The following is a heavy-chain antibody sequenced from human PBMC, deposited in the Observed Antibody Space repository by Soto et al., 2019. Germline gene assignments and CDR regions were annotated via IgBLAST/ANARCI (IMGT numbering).Heavy chain of an antibody. J-gene: IGHJ4*02. V-gene: IGHV4-4*02. CDR3: TNNGWYSLDF. CDR2: IHRNGNT. CDR1: SGSISSGDW. D-gene: IGHD6-19*01. Sequence: VQLQESGPGLVKASGTLSLTCAVSSGSISSGDWWSWVRQPPGKGLEWIGEIHRNGNTNYNPSLKSRVTISVDRSKNQFSLRLSSVTVAATAIYYCTNNGWYSLDFWGQGILVIVSS.